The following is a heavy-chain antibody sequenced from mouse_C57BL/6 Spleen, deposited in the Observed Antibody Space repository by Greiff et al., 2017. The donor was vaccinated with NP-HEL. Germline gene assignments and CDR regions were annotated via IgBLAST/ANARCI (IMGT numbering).Heavy chain of an antibody. CDR1: GYTFTDYY. CDR2: INPNNGGT. V-gene: IGHV1-26*01. J-gene: IGHJ4*01. D-gene: IGHD2-5*01. Sequence: VQLKQSGPELVKPGASVKISCKASGYTFTDYYMNWVKQSHGKSLEWIGDINPNNGGTSYNQKFKGKATLTVDKSSSTAYMELRSLTSEDSAVYYCTRPTYYSNYYAMDYWGQGTSVTVSS. CDR3: TRPTYYSNYYAMDY.